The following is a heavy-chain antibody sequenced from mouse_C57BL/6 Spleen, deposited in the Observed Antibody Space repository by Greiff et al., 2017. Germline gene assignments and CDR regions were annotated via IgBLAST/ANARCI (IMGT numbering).Heavy chain of an antibody. J-gene: IGHJ2*01. CDR2: IDPSDSYT. Sequence: QVQLQQPGAELVKPGASVKLSCKASGYTFTSYWMQWVKQRPGQGLEWIGEIDPSDSYTNYNQKFKGKATLTVDTSSSTAYMQLSSLTSEDSAVYYCARSAGNFFWGQGTTLTVSS. V-gene: IGHV1-50*01. CDR1: GYTFTSYW. CDR3: ARSAGNFF. D-gene: IGHD2-1*01.